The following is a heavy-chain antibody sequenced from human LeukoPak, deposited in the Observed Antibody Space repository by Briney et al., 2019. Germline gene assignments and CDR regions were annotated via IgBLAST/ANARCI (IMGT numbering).Heavy chain of an antibody. CDR3: ARRSNGEDGMYYFDY. CDR1: GGSISSSSYY. V-gene: IGHV4-39*07. CDR2: IYYSGST. D-gene: IGHD2-8*01. Sequence: SETLSLTCTVSGGSISSSSYYWGWIRQPPGKGLEWIGSIYYSGSTYYNPSLKSRVTISVDTSKNQFSLKLSSVTAADTAVYYCARRSNGEDGMYYFDYWGQGTLVTVSS. J-gene: IGHJ4*02.